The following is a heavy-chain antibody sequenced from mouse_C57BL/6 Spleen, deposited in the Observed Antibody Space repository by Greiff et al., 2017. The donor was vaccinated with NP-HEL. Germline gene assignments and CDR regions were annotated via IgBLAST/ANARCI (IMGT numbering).Heavy chain of an antibody. CDR1: GFTFTDYY. V-gene: IGHV7-3*01. Sequence: EVKLMESGGGLVQPGGSLSLSCAASGFTFTDYYMSWVRQPPGKALEWLGFIRNKANGYTTEYSASVKGRFTISRDNSQSILYLQMNALRAEDSATYYCARYLHYYYGSSPYYFDYWGQGTTLTVSS. CDR2: IRNKANGYTT. D-gene: IGHD1-1*01. CDR3: ARYLHYYYGSSPYYFDY. J-gene: IGHJ2*01.